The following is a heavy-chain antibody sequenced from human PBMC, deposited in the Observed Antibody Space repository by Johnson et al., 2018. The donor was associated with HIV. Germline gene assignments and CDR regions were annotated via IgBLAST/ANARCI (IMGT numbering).Heavy chain of an antibody. D-gene: IGHD2/OR15-2a*01. CDR1: GFTFSSYG. CDR3: AKDRGTTRAFDI. CDR2: IWYDGSNK. J-gene: IGHJ3*02. V-gene: IGHV3-33*06. Sequence: QVQLVESGGGVVQPGKSLRLSCAASGFTFSSYGMHWVRQAPGKGLEWVAVIWYDGSNKYYADSVKGRFTISRENSKNTLYLQMNSLSAEDTAGYYCAKDRGTTRAFDIWGQGTLVTVSS.